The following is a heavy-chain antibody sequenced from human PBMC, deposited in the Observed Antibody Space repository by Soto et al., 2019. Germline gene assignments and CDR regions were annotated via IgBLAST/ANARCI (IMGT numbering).Heavy chain of an antibody. V-gene: IGHV4-59*12. CDR2: VFDSGST. CDR1: GGSMSGYH. CDR3: ASCLNSAGSCLRFLR. D-gene: IGHD2-15*01. J-gene: IGHJ1*01. Sequence: QVQLQESGPGLMKPSETLSLICTVSGGSMSGYHWTWIRQSPGKEMEFIGSVFDSGSTKSNPSLRRLVATSMDASKRQFSLTLSSVTAADTAVYYCASCLNSAGSCLRFLRWGQGTLVTVSS.